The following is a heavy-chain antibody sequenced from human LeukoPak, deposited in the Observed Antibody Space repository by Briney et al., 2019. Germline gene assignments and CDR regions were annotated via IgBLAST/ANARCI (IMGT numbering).Heavy chain of an antibody. J-gene: IGHJ5*02. Sequence: KPSETLSLTCTVSGGSISSYYWSWIRQPPGKGLEWIGYIYYSGSTNYNPSLKSRVTISVDTSKNQFSLKLSSVTAADTAVYYCARDSAPSYSSRGDNWFDPWGQGTLVTVSS. CDR2: IYYSGST. D-gene: IGHD6-19*01. CDR3: ARDSAPSYSSRGDNWFDP. V-gene: IGHV4-59*01. CDR1: GGSISSYY.